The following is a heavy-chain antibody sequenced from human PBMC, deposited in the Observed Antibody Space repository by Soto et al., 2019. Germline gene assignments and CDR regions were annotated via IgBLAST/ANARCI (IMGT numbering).Heavy chain of an antibody. J-gene: IGHJ5*01. CDR2: ISSSGLST. V-gene: IGHV3-48*03. CDR1: GFNFRGYE. D-gene: IGHD3-10*01. CDR3: ARYGTRVDW. Sequence: GGSLRLSCQASGFNFRGYEMHWVRKAPGKGLEWVSYISSSGLSTYYADFAEGRFTISRDNAKDSLYLHLNSLRVGDTAVYDCARYGTRVDWWGLGTQVTVSS.